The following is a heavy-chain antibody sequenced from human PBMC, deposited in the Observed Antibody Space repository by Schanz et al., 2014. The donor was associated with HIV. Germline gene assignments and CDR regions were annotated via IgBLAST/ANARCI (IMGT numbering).Heavy chain of an antibody. V-gene: IGHV3-30*19. CDR3: ATTWRAMYGELDY. D-gene: IGHD4-17*01. J-gene: IGHJ4*02. CDR2: ISYDGSNK. CDR1: GFTFSYYG. Sequence: QVQLVESGGGVVQPGRSLRLSCAASGFTFSYYGMYWVRQAPGKGPEWVAVISYDGSNKYYADSVKGRFTISRDDAKSSLFLQMNSLRAEDTAVYYCATTWRAMYGELDYWGQGTLVTVSS.